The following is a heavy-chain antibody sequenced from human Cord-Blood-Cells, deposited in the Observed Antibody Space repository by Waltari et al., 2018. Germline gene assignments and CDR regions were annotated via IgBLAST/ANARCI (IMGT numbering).Heavy chain of an antibody. V-gene: IGHV1-8*01. CDR2: RTPNSGNT. D-gene: IGHD2-15*01. CDR3: ASFSGDRGSPLDY. Sequence: QVQLVQSGAEVKKPGASVKVSCKASGYTFTSYDTNWVGQATGQGLDGMGWRTPNSGNTGYAQKVQGRVTMTRNTSISTAYMELSSLRSEDTAVYYCASFSGDRGSPLDYWGQGTLVTVSS. CDR1: GYTFTSYD. J-gene: IGHJ4*02.